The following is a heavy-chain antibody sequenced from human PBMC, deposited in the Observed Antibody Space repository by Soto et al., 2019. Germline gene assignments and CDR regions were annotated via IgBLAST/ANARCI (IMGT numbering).Heavy chain of an antibody. CDR3: ARGRYGDY. CDR1: GYAFTTYG. CDR2: ISAHNGNT. V-gene: IGHV1-18*01. Sequence: QVHLVQSGAEVKKPGASVKVSCKGSGYAFTTYGITWVRQAPGQGLEWMGWISAHNGNTNYAQKLQGRVTVSRDTSTSTAYMELRSLRSDDTAVYYCARGRYGDYCGQGARVTVSS. J-gene: IGHJ4*02. D-gene: IGHD1-1*01.